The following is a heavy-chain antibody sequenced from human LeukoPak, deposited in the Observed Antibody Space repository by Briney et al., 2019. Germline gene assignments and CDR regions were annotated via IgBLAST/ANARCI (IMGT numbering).Heavy chain of an antibody. CDR3: ARALSLGHCSSTSCLNWFDP. CDR1: GGTFSSYA. J-gene: IGHJ5*02. V-gene: IGHV1-69*01. D-gene: IGHD2-2*01. CDR2: IIPIFGTA. Sequence: GASVKVSCKASGGTFSSYAISWVRQAPGQGLEWMGGIIPIFGTANYAQKFQGRVTITADESTSTAYMELSSLRSEDTAVYYCARALSLGHCSSTSCLNWFDPWGQGTLVTVSS.